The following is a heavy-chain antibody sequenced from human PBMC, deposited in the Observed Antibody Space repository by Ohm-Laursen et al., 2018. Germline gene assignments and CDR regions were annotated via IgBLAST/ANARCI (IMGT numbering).Heavy chain of an antibody. J-gene: IGHJ3*02. D-gene: IGHD4-11*01. CDR2: IYHTGST. V-gene: IGHV4-34*01. CDR3: ARIRENYSPYDAFGI. CDR1: GNSINTYY. Sequence: GTLSLTCAVSGNSINTYYWSWIRQPPGLGLEWIGEIYHTGSTNYSPSLESRVTISLDMSKNQFSLRLRSLTAADTAVYYCARIRENYSPYDAFGIWGPGTMVTVSS.